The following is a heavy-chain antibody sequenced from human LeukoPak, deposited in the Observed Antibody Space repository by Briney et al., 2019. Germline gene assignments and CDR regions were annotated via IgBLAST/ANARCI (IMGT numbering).Heavy chain of an antibody. V-gene: IGHV4-39*07. CDR3: ARDVLAAPGTFDY. CDR2: IYYSGST. J-gene: IGHJ4*02. Sequence: PSETLSLTCTVSGVSISSSSYYWGWIRQPPGKGLEWIGSIYYSGSTYYNPSLKSRVTISLDTSKNQFSLKLSSVTAADTAVYYCARDVLAAPGTFDYWGQGALVTVSS. CDR1: GVSISSSSYY. D-gene: IGHD6-13*01.